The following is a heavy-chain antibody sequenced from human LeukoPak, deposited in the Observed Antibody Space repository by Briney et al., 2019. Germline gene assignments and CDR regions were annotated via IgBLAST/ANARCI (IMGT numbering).Heavy chain of an antibody. D-gene: IGHD2-2*01. CDR3: ARDIDPTGLVPAAMPGY. CDR1: GFTFSSYA. V-gene: IGHV3-30*04. CDR2: ISYDGSNK. J-gene: IGHJ4*02. Sequence: GGSLRLSCAASGFTFSSYAMHWVRQAPGKGLEWVAVISYDGSNKYYADSVKGRFTISRDNSKNTLYVQMNSLRAEDTAVYYCARDIDPTGLVPAAMPGYWGQGTLVTVSS.